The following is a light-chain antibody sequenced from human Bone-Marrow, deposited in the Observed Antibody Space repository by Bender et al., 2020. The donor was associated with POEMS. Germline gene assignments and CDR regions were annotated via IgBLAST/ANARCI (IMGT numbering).Light chain of an antibody. V-gene: IGLV2-11*01. CDR3: CSYAGSYTFVI. Sequence: QSALTQPRSVSGSPGQSVTISCTGSTGDIGRYNFVSWYQQHPGKAPKFMIYEVNKRPSGVPDRFSGSKSGNTASLTISGLQAEDVATYYCCSYAGSYTFVIFGGGTKLTVL. J-gene: IGLJ2*01. CDR1: TGDIGRYNF. CDR2: EVN.